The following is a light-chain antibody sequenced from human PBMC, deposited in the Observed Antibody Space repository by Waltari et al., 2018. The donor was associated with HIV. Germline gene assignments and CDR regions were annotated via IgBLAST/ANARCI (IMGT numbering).Light chain of an antibody. J-gene: IGLJ2*01. CDR2: RTD. CDR3: VTADDSLRGVV. Sequence: SVVTQPPSASGTPGHRVTISCSGNTSNIGSNYVFWYQHLPGTAPQLLIHRTDQRPPGGPDRFSGATSGTSASLAISGLRSEDEAEYYCVTADDSLRGVVFGGGTKVAVL. V-gene: IGLV1-47*01. CDR1: TSNIGSNY.